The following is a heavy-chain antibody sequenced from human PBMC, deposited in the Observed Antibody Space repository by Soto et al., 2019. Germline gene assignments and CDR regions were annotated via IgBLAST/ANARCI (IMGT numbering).Heavy chain of an antibody. J-gene: IGHJ3*02. CDR3: ANDYGGNFAFDI. Sequence: SVKPSCKACGGSFSSYAISWVRQAPGQGLEWMGGIIPIFGTANYAQKFQGRVTITADESTSTAYMELSSLRSEDTAVYYCANDYGGNFAFDIWGQGTMVTVSS. V-gene: IGHV1-69*13. CDR2: IIPIFGTA. CDR1: GGSFSSYA. D-gene: IGHD4-17*01.